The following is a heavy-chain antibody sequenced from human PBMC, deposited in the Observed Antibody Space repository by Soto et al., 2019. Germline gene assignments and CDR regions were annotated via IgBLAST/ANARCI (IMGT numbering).Heavy chain of an antibody. CDR1: GGSFSGYY. CDR2: INHSGST. CDR3: ARRHIVVVPAAMWDY. Sequence: QVQLQQWGAGLLKPSETLSLTCAGYGGSFSGYYWSWLRQPPGKGLEWIGEINHSGSTNYNPSLKSRVTISVDTSKNQFSLKLSSVTAADTAVYYCARRHIVVVPAAMWDYWGQGTLVTVSS. J-gene: IGHJ4*02. D-gene: IGHD2-2*01. V-gene: IGHV4-34*01.